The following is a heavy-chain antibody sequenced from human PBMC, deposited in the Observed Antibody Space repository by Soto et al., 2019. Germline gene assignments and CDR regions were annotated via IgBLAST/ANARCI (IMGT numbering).Heavy chain of an antibody. Sequence: PGGSLRLSCAASGFTFSDYYMSWIRQAPGKGLEWVSYISGSSSYTNYADSVKGRFTISRDNAKNSLYLQMNSLRAEDTAVYYCAREIYDDYDSSGFDHWGQGTLVTVSS. CDR2: ISGSSSYT. D-gene: IGHD3-22*01. CDR3: AREIYDDYDSSGFDH. J-gene: IGHJ4*02. CDR1: GFTFSDYY. V-gene: IGHV3-11*05.